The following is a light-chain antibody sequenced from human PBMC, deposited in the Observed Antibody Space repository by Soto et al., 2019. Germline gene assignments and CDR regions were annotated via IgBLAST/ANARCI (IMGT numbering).Light chain of an antibody. Sequence: DIQMTQSPSTLSASVGDRVTITCRASQSISSWLAWYQQKPGKAPKLLIYDASRLESGVPSSFSCSVSGTEFTLTISSPQHDDFATYYCQQYNSYWTFGQGTKVEIK. CDR2: DAS. CDR1: QSISSW. CDR3: QQYNSYWT. J-gene: IGKJ1*01. V-gene: IGKV1-5*01.